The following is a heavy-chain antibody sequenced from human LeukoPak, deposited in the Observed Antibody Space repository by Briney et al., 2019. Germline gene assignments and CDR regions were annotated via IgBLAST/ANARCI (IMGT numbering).Heavy chain of an antibody. V-gene: IGHV3-9*01. CDR2: ISWNSGSL. Sequence: GRSLRLSCAASGFTFADYALHWVRQAPGKGLEWVSGISWNSGSLAYADSVKGRFTISRDNAKNSLYLQMNSLRPEDTALYYCAKGGRYLIKVVMALSITCFDPWGQEPWSPSPQ. J-gene: IGHJ5*02. CDR1: GFTFADYA. D-gene: IGHD3-10*01. CDR3: AKGGRYLIKVVMALSITCFDP.